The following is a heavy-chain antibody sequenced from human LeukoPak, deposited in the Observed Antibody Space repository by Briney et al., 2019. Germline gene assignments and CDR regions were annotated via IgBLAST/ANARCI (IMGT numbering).Heavy chain of an antibody. V-gene: IGHV3-69-1*01. D-gene: IGHD1-26*01. CDR1: GFTFDDYA. CDR2: ISSSNDY. CDR3: ARDRGELFDY. Sequence: GGSLRLSCAASGFTFDDYAMHWVRQAPGKGLEWVSSISSSNDYNYADSVKGRLTISRDNAKSSLYLQVNSLRAEDTAVYYCARDRGELFDYWGQGTLVTVSS. J-gene: IGHJ4*02.